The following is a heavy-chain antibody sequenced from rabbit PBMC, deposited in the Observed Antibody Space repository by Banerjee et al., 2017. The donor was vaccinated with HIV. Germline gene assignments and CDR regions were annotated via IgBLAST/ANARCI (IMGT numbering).Heavy chain of an antibody. CDR1: GFSFSSSYY. CDR2: IYVGGSGNT. J-gene: IGHJ4*01. V-gene: IGHV1S40*01. Sequence: QSLQESGGGLFQPGGSLALTCTASGFSFSSSYYMCWVRQAPGKGLEWIACIYVGGSGNTYYATWAKGRFTISKTSSTPVTLQMTGLTAADTAAYFCARDLAGTSYQFILWGPGTLVTVS. CDR3: ARDLAGTSYQFIL. D-gene: IGHD8-1*01.